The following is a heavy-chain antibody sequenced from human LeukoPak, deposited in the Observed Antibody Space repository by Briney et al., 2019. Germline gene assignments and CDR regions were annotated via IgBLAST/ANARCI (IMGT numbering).Heavy chain of an antibody. V-gene: IGHV1-18*01. CDR3: ARATPFYDFWSGSNWFDP. CDR1: GYTFTSYG. Sequence: ASVKVSCKASGYTFTSYGISWVRQAPGQGLEWMGWISAYNGNTNYAQKLQGRVTMTTDTSTSTAYMELSSLRSEDTAMYYCARATPFYDFWSGSNWFDPWGQGTLVTVSS. J-gene: IGHJ5*02. CDR2: ISAYNGNT. D-gene: IGHD3-3*01.